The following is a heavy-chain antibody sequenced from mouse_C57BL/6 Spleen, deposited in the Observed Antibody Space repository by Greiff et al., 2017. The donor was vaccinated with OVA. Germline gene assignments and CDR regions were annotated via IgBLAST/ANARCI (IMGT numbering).Heavy chain of an antibody. CDR1: GYNFTSYW. V-gene: IGHV1-52*01. CDR3: ARDIYYGNYGRYFDV. D-gene: IGHD2-1*01. CDR2: IDPSDSET. Sequence: QVQLQQPGAELVRPGSSVKLSCKASGYNFTSYWMHWVKQRPIQGLEWIGNIDPSDSETHYNQKFKDKATLTVDKSSSTAYMQLSSLTSEDSAVYYCARDIYYGNYGRYFDVWGTGTTVTVSS. J-gene: IGHJ1*03.